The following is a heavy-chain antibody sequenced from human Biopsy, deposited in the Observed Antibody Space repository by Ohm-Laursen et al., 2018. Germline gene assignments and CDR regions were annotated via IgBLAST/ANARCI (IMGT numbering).Heavy chain of an antibody. CDR1: GESSSGYF. Sequence: GTLSLTCAVNGESSSGYFWNWIRQPPGRGLEWIGEINQSGSTKYNPSLKSLVTISVDTSKNQFSLKLNSVTAADTAVYYCARRPYGGTRYWYFDLWGRGTLVTVSS. D-gene: IGHD4-23*01. J-gene: IGHJ2*01. CDR2: INQSGST. V-gene: IGHV4-34*01. CDR3: ARRPYGGTRYWYFDL.